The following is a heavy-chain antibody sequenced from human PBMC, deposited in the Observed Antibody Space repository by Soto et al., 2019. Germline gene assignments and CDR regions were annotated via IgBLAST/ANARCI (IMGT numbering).Heavy chain of an antibody. CDR1: GFTFSSYE. Sequence: GGSLRLSCAASGFTFSSYEMNWVRQAPGKGLEWVSDITSTGSTIYYADSVKGRFTISRDNAKNSLYLQMNSLRAEDTAVYYGARGYCTSSACHWNFDYGGQGTLVPVSS. D-gene: IGHD2-8*02. CDR3: ARGYCTSSACHWNFDY. CDR2: ITSTGSTI. V-gene: IGHV3-48*03. J-gene: IGHJ4*02.